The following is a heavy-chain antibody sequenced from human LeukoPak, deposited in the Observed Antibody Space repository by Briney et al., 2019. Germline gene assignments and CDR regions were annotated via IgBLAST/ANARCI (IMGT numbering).Heavy chain of an antibody. Sequence: GGSLRLSCVASGFTFSSYAMSWVRQAPGKVLEWVSDISGSGGSTYYADSVKGRFTISRDNSKNTLYLQMNSLRAEDTAVYYCAKLTQWLLDAFDIWGQGTMVTVSS. D-gene: IGHD3-22*01. J-gene: IGHJ3*02. V-gene: IGHV3-23*01. CDR2: ISGSGGST. CDR3: AKLTQWLLDAFDI. CDR1: GFTFSSYA.